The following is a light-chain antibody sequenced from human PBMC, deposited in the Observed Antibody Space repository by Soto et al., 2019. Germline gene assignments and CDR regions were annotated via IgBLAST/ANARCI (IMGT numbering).Light chain of an antibody. Sequence: QSALTQPPSASGSPGQSVAISCTGTSSDVGGYNYVSWFQQHPGKAPKLMIYEVTKRPSGVPDRFSGSKSGNTASLTVSGLQAEDEADYYCASYARNNVIFGGGTELTVL. J-gene: IGLJ2*01. CDR1: SSDVGGYNY. CDR2: EVT. CDR3: ASYARNNVI. V-gene: IGLV2-8*01.